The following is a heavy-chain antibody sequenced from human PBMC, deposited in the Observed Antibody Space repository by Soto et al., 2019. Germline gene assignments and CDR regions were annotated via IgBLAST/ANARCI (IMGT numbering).Heavy chain of an antibody. D-gene: IGHD3-9*01. V-gene: IGHV1-69*01. CDR2: IIPIFGTA. CDR1: GGTVSSYA. J-gene: IGHJ6*02. Sequence: QVQLVQSGAEVKKPGSSVKVSCKASGGTVSSYAISWVRQAPGQGLEWMGGIIPIFGTANYAQKFQGRVTITADESTSTAYMELSSLRSEDTAVYYCARVGRADYDILTGYGMDVWGQGTTVTVSS. CDR3: ARVGRADYDILTGYGMDV.